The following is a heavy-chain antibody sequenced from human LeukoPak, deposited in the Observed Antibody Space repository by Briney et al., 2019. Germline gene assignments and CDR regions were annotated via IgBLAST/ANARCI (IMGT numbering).Heavy chain of an antibody. CDR2: ISGSGSST. CDR3: AKDRQDYFDY. J-gene: IGHJ4*02. CDR1: GFSFSSYV. Sequence: GGTLRLSCAASGFSFSSYVMSWVRQAPGKGLEWVSGISGSGSSTYYADSVKGRFTISRDNSKNTLYLQMNSLRAEDTAVYHCAKDRQDYFDYWGQGTLVTVSS. V-gene: IGHV3-23*01.